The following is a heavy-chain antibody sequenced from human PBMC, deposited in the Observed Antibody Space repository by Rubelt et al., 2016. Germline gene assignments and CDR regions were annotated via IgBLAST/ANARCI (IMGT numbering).Heavy chain of an antibody. CDR2: ITPFNGNT. V-gene: IGHV1-45*02. J-gene: IGHJ4*02. CDR3: ARDRGYSYGYYFDY. D-gene: IGHD5-18*01. Sequence: QMQLVQSGAEVKKTGSSVKVSCKASGYTFTYRYLHWVRQAPGQALEWLGWITPFNGNTNYVQKFQDRVTMTRDRSMSTAYMELSRLRSDETAVDYCARDRGYSYGYYFDYWGQGTLVTVSS. CDR1: GYTFTYRY.